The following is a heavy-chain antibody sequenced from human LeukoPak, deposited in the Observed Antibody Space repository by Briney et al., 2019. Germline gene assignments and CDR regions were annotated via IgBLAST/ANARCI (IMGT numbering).Heavy chain of an antibody. CDR1: GFTFSTYW. CDR3: VKAGVISGWDY. Sequence: GGSLRLSCAASGFTFSTYWMNWVRQAPGKGLEWVSSISSGSTYIHYADSMKGRFTISRDNSENTLYLQMDSLTVEDTAVYYCVKAGVISGWDYWGQGVLVTVSS. V-gene: IGHV3-21*04. D-gene: IGHD3-3*02. J-gene: IGHJ4*02. CDR2: ISSGSTYI.